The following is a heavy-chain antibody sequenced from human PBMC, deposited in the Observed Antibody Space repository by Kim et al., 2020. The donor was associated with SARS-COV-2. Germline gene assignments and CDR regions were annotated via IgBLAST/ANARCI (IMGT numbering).Heavy chain of an antibody. V-gene: IGHV3-30*03. D-gene: IGHD6-19*01. CDR1: GFSISNYG. CDR2: TSFDENNK. J-gene: IGHJ3*02. CDR3: AMGAVRQMVFFSSNLAFHI. Sequence: GGSLRLSCVASGFSISNYGMNWVRQAPGKGLEWVAVTSFDENNKYYEDSVRGRFTISRDTSKNTLYLQMNSLRTEDTAMYYCAMGAVRQMVFFSSNLAFHIWRPGTRVTVSS.